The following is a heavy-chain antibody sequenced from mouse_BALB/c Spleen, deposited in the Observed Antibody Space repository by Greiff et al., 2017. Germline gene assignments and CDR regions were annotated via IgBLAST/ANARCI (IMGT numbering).Heavy chain of an antibody. CDR1: GYTFTDYA. Sequence: QVQLQQSGAELVRPGVSVKISCKGSGYTFTDYAMHWVKQSHAKSLEWIGVISTYYGDARYNQKFKGKATMTVDKSSSTAYMELARLTSEDSAIYYCARQSAVYAMDYWGQGTSVTVSS. CDR2: ISTYYGDA. J-gene: IGHJ4*01. V-gene: IGHV1S137*01. CDR3: ARQSAVYAMDY.